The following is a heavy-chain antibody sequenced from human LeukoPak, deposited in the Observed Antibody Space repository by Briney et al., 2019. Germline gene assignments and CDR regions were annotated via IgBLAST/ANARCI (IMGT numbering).Heavy chain of an antibody. CDR3: ARVGPIDYYYYPMDV. CDR2: LNPDGGGA. J-gene: IGHJ6*02. Sequence: ASVEVSCKASRYTFTGYYIHWVRQAPGQGLEWMGWLNPDGGGAYYAQSFQGRVTMTRDTSISTAYMELSSLRFDDTAVYYCARVGPIDYYYYPMDVWGQGTTVTVSS. V-gene: IGHV1-2*02. CDR1: RYTFTGYY.